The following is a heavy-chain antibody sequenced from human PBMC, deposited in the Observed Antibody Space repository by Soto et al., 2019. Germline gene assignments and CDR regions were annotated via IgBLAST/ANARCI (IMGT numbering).Heavy chain of an antibody. D-gene: IGHD3-22*01. Sequence: ASVKVSCKASGGTFSRYSISWVRQAPGQGLEWMGGIIPIFGTANYAQKFQGRVTITADESTSTAYMELSSLRSEDTAVYYCARDGLSGYYDSSGYYYSDYWGQGTLVTVSS. CDR1: GGTFSRYS. CDR3: ARDGLSGYYDSSGYYYSDY. CDR2: IIPIFGTA. V-gene: IGHV1-69*13. J-gene: IGHJ4*02.